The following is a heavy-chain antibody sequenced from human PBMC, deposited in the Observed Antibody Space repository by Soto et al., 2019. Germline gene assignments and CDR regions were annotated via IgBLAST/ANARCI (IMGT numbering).Heavy chain of an antibody. CDR3: ARDRNLGIAVARLDY. Sequence: GGSLRLSCAASVFTFSSYAMSWVRQAPGKGLEWVSAISGSGGSTYYADSVKGRFTISRDNSKNTLYLQMNSLRAEDTAVYYCARDRNLGIAVARLDYWGQGTLVTVSS. J-gene: IGHJ4*02. CDR2: ISGSGGST. D-gene: IGHD6-19*01. CDR1: VFTFSSYA. V-gene: IGHV3-23*01.